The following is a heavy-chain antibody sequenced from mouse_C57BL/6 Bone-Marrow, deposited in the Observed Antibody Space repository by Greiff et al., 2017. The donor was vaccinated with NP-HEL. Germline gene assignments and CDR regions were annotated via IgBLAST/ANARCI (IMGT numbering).Heavy chain of an antibody. Sequence: VKLVESGAELVKPGASVKLSCKASGYTFTSYWMQWVKQRPGQGLEWIGEIDPSDSYTNYNQKFKGKATLTVDTSSSTAYMQLSSLTSEDSAVYYCASPYYYGSRVFDYWGQGTTLTVSS. D-gene: IGHD1-1*01. CDR1: GYTFTSYW. V-gene: IGHV1-50*01. J-gene: IGHJ2*01. CDR2: IDPSDSYT. CDR3: ASPYYYGSRVFDY.